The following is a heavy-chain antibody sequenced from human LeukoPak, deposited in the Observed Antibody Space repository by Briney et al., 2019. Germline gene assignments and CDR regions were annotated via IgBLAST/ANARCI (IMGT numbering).Heavy chain of an antibody. CDR2: IYSSGST. Sequence: PSETLSLTCAVSGGSISSGGYFWNWVRQPPGKGLEWIGYIYSSGSTNYNRSLKSRVTIPLDTSKNQFSLKLSSVTAADTAVYYCARHYGPWGQGTLVTVSS. CDR3: ARHYGP. V-gene: IGHV4-61*08. D-gene: IGHD3-16*01. J-gene: IGHJ5*02. CDR1: GGSISSGGYF.